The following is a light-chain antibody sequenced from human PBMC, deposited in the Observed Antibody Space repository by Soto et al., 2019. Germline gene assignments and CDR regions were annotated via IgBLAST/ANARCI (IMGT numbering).Light chain of an antibody. V-gene: IGLV2-14*01. CDR2: EVS. J-gene: IGLJ1*01. CDR3: TSYTRDTALV. CDR1: SSDVGTYNY. Sequence: QSVLTQPASVSGSPGQSITISCTGTSSDVGTYNYVSWYQHHPGKAPKLIIYEVSNRPSGASNRFSGSKSGSTASLTISGLQAEDEADYHCTSYTRDTALVFGTGTKVTV.